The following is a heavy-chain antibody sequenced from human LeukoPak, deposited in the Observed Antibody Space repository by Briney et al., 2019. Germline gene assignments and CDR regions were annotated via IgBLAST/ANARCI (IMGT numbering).Heavy chain of an antibody. CDR1: AGSTRGNY. CDR2: IYYSGTT. CDR3: ARHCSSTTCSASNAFDI. J-gene: IGHJ3*02. D-gene: IGHD2-2*01. V-gene: IGHV4-39*01. Sequence: PSETLSLTCIVSAGSTRGNYWSWIRQPPGKGLEWIGSIYYSGTTYYNPSLKSRVTISVDTSKNQFSLKLSSVTAADTSVYYCARHCSSTTCSASNAFDIWGQGTMVTVSS.